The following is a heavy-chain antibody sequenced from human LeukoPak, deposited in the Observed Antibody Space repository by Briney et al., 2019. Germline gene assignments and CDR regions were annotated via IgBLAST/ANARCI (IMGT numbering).Heavy chain of an antibody. CDR1: GYSFTSYW. CDR3: ARSGSSTPLFDY. Sequence: PGESLKISCKGSGYSFTSYWIAWVRQMPGKGLELMGIFYPGGSDSRYSPSFQGQVSISADKSISTAYLQWSSLKASDTAMYYCARSGSSTPLFDYWGQGTLVTVSS. V-gene: IGHV5-51*01. J-gene: IGHJ4*02. D-gene: IGHD3-10*01. CDR2: FYPGGSDS.